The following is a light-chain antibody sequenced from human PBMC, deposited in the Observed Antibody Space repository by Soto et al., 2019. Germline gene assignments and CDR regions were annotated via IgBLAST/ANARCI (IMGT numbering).Light chain of an antibody. CDR1: QRINSRY. J-gene: IGKJ3*01. CDR2: GAS. CDR3: QQFGSSPGFT. Sequence: EIVLTQSPGTLSLSPGERATLSCRASQRINSRYLAWYQQKPGQAPRPLIYGASSRATGIPDRFSGSGSGTDFTLTISRLEPEDFAVYYCQQFGSSPGFTFGPGTKVDIK. V-gene: IGKV3-20*01.